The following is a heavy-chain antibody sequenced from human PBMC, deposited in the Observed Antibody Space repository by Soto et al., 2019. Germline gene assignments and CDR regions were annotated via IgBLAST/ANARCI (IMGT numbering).Heavy chain of an antibody. CDR3: ASDYSYGMFGY. V-gene: IGHV1-18*01. CDR2: ISTYNGNT. J-gene: IGHJ4*02. Sequence: QVQLVQSGAEVKKPGASVKVSCKASGYNFTSYGISWVRQAPGQGLEWMGWISTYNGNTNSAQKPQGRVTMTTDTSTSIAYMELRSLRSDDTAVYYCASDYSYGMFGYWGQGTLVTVSS. CDR1: GYNFTSYG. D-gene: IGHD5-18*01.